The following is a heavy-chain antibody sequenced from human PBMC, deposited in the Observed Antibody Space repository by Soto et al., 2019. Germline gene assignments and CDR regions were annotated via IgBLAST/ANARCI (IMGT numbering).Heavy chain of an antibody. CDR2: IIPILGIA. V-gene: IGHV1-69*02. J-gene: IGHJ1*01. Sequence: QVQLVQSGAEVKKPGSSVKVSCKASGGTFSSYTISWVRQAPGQGLEWMGRIIPILGIANYAQKFQGRVTITADKSTSTAYMELSSLRSEDTAVYYCARRETAVAGKYFQHWGQGTLVTVSS. CDR3: ARRETAVAGKYFQH. D-gene: IGHD6-19*01. CDR1: GGTFSSYT.